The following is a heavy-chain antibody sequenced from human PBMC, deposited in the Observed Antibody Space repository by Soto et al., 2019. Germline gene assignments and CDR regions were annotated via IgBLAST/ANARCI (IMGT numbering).Heavy chain of an antibody. V-gene: IGHV4-4*07. J-gene: IGHJ6*02. CDR2: IYTSGST. CDR1: GGSISSYY. CDR3: ARGGYSYLYYYGMDL. D-gene: IGHD5-18*01. Sequence: SETLSLTCTVSGGSISSYYWSWIRQHAGKGLEWIGRIYTSGSTNYNPSLKSRVTMSVDTYKNQFSLKLSSVTAADTAVYYCARGGYSYLYYYGMDLWGQGTTVTVFS.